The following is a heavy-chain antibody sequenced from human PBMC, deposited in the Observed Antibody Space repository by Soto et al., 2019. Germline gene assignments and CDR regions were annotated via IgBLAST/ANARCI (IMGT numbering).Heavy chain of an antibody. CDR2: ISYDGSNK. J-gene: IGHJ4*02. Sequence: QVQLVESGGGVVQPGRSLRLSCAASGFTFSSYAMHWVRQAPGKGLEWVAVISYDGSNKYYADSVKGRFTISRDNSKNPLYLQMNSLRAEDTAVYYCASEDSSGWYALESDYWGQGTLVTVSS. CDR3: ASEDSSGWYALESDY. V-gene: IGHV3-30-3*01. D-gene: IGHD6-19*01. CDR1: GFTFSSYA.